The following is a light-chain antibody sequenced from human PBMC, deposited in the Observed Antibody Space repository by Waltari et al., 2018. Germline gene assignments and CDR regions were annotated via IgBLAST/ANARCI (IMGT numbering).Light chain of an antibody. V-gene: IGKV3-15*01. J-gene: IGKJ2*01. CDR3: QQYNKWPPYT. Sequence: EIVMTQSPATLSVSPGERATLSCRASQSVGSDLAWYQQKPGQAPNLLIHGASTRVTGIPARFSGSGSGTEFTLTISSLQSEDFAVYYCQQYNKWPPYTFGQGTKLEIK. CDR2: GAS. CDR1: QSVGSD.